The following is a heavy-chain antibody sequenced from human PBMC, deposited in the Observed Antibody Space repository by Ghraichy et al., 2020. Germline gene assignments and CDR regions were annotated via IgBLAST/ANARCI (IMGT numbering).Heavy chain of an antibody. V-gene: IGHV4-34*01. D-gene: IGHD3-3*01. CDR3: ARGRVTIFGVVILTHNWFDP. Sequence: SETLSLTCAVYGGSFSGYYWSWIRQPPGKGLEWIGEINHSGSTNYNPSLKSRVTISVDTSKNQFSLKLSSVTAADTAVYYCARGRVTIFGVVILTHNWFDPWGQGTLVTVSS. CDR2: INHSGST. CDR1: GGSFSGYY. J-gene: IGHJ5*02.